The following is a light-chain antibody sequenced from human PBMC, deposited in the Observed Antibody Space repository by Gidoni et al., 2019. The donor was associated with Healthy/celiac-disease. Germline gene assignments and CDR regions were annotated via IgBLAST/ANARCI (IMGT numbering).Light chain of an antibody. V-gene: IGKV4-1*01. CDR1: QSVLYSSNNKNY. CDR3: QQYYSTPRT. J-gene: IGKJ2*02. Sequence: DIVMTQSPDSLAVSLGERVTINGKSSQSVLYSSNNKNYLAWYQQKPGQPPKLLIYWASTRESGVPDRFSGSGSGTDFTLTISSLQAEDVAVYYCQQYYSTPRTFGQGTKLEIK. CDR2: WAS.